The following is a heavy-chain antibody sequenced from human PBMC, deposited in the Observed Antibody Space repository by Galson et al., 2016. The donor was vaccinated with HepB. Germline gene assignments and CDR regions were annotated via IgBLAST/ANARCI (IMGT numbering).Heavy chain of an antibody. D-gene: IGHD6-6*01. V-gene: IGHV3-21*01. CDR1: GFPFSRDS. CDR3: VKGETRGSSPGFDY. J-gene: IGHJ4*01. Sequence: SLRLSCAVSGFPFSRDSLNWVRQAPGKGLEWVSSISGNGIFIFYADSVKGRFTVFRDDAANSLHLHMNNLRADDTGLYYCVKGETRGSSPGFDYWGHGTLVTVSS. CDR2: ISGNGIFI.